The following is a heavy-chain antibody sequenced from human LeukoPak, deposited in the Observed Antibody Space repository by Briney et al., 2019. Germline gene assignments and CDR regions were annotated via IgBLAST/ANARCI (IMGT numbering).Heavy chain of an antibody. CDR2: IXQDGNMQ. V-gene: IGHV3-7*03. CDR3: ARHGSWCFDS. CDR1: GFAFSNSW. Sequence: PGGSLRLSCAASGFAFSNSWMGXXXXAPXXXLXXXANIXQDGNMQXXVXSXRXRXTXXRXXAKNSLYLQMNSLRAEDTAVYFCARHGSWCFDSWGQGALVTVSS. D-gene: IGHD2-15*01. J-gene: IGHJ4*02.